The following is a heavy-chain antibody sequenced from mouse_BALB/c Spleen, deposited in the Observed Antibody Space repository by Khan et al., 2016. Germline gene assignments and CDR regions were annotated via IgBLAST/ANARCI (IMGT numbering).Heavy chain of an antibody. CDR2: ITSGGNT. CDR3: TMGRDYGNRPPWFFDL. Sequence: EVELVESGGGLVKPGGSLKLSCAASGFTFSSYVMSWVRQTPEKRLEWVASITSGGNTYYPDSVKGRFTISRDNARTILYLPMNSLRSEDTAMHYCTMGRDYGNRPPWFFDLLGAGTTVTVSS. CDR1: GFTFSSYV. V-gene: IGHV5-6-5*01. D-gene: IGHD1-1*01. J-gene: IGHJ1*01.